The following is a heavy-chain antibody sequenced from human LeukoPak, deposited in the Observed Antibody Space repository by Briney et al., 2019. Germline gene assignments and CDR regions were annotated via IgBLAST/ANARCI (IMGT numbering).Heavy chain of an antibody. D-gene: IGHD6-6*01. J-gene: IGHJ6*03. CDR1: GGSFSGHY. Sequence: SETLSLTCAVYGGSFSGHYWSWIRQPPGKGLEWIGEINHSGSTNYNPSLKSRVTISVDTSKNQFSLKLSSVTAADTAVYYCAGGARAYYYYYMDVWGKGTTVAVSS. CDR3: AGGARAYYYYYMDV. CDR2: INHSGST. V-gene: IGHV4-34*01.